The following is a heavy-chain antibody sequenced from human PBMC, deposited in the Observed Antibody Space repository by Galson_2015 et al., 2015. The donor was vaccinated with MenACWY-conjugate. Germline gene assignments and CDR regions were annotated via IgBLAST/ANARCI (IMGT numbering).Heavy chain of an antibody. CDR3: ARIPYCSGGSCYSD. CDR1: GFTFSSYS. Sequence: SLRLSCAASGFTFSSYSMNWVRQAPGKGLEWVSSISSSSSYIYYADSVKGRFTISRDNAKNSLYLQMNSLRAEDTAVYYCARIPYCSGGSCYSDWGQGTLVTVSS. D-gene: IGHD2-15*01. V-gene: IGHV3-21*01. J-gene: IGHJ4*02. CDR2: ISSSSSYI.